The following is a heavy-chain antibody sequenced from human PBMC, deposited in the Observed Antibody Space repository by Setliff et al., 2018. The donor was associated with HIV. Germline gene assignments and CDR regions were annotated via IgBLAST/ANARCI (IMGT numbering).Heavy chain of an antibody. V-gene: IGHV1-2*02. D-gene: IGHD3-16*02. CDR2: INYNNGDT. CDR3: ALANIVSTARWNH. Sequence: ASVKVSCKTSGYIFSGYYLHWLRRAPGQGLEWMGWINYNNGDTQYADEFQGRVTMTRDTSTSTVYVDLNRLTSDDTAVFYCALANIVSTARWNHWGRGTLVTVSS. J-gene: IGHJ5*02. CDR1: GYIFSGYY.